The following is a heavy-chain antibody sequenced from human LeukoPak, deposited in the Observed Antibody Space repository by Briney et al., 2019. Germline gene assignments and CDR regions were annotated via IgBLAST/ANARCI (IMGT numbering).Heavy chain of an antibody. J-gene: IGHJ6*02. Sequence: SVKVSCKASGYTFTSYGISWVRQAPGQGLEWMGGIIPIFGTANYAQKFQGRVTITADESTSTAYMELSSLRSEDTAVYYCARATGTILNYYYYYGMDVWGQGTTVTVSS. V-gene: IGHV1-69*13. CDR2: IIPIFGTA. CDR3: ARATGTILNYYYYYGMDV. CDR1: GYTFTSYG. D-gene: IGHD1-7*01.